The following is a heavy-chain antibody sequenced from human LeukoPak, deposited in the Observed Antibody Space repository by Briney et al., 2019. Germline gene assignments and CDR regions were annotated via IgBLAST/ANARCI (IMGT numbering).Heavy chain of an antibody. J-gene: IGHJ4*02. Sequence: PSETLSLTCAVSGYSISSGYYWGWIRQPPGKGLEWIGSIYHSGGTYYNPSLKSPVTISVDTSKNQFSLKLSSVTAADTAVYYCARLMGYWGQGTLVTVSS. CDR2: IYHSGGT. V-gene: IGHV4-38-2*01. D-gene: IGHD2-8*01. CDR1: GYSISSGYY. CDR3: ARLMGY.